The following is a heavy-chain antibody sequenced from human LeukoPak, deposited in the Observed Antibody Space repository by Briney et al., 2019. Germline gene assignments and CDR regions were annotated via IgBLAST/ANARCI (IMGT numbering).Heavy chain of an antibody. CDR1: GYTFTGYY. CDR2: ISPNSGGT. CDR3: ARHPAVVGQEISNWFDP. V-gene: IGHV1-2*02. J-gene: IGHJ5*02. Sequence: ASVKVSCKASGYTFTGYYMNWVRQAPGQGLEWMGWISPNSGGTKYAQKIQGRVTMTRDTSISTAYMELSRLRSDDTAVYYCARHPAVVGQEISNWFDPWGQGTLVTVSS. D-gene: IGHD1-26*01.